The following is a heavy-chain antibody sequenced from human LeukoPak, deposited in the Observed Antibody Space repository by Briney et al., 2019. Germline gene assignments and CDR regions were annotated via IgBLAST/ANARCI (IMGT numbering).Heavy chain of an antibody. CDR3: ASFGISWRSSY. Sequence: GGSLRLSCAASGFTFSSYAMSWVRQAPGKGLEWVSRISDDGSYTSNVDSVKGRFTISRDNVNSMLYLHMNSLRAEDTAVYYCASFGISWRSSYWGQGTLVTVSS. V-gene: IGHV3-74*01. D-gene: IGHD2-21*01. J-gene: IGHJ4*02. CDR2: ISDDGSYT. CDR1: GFTFSSYA.